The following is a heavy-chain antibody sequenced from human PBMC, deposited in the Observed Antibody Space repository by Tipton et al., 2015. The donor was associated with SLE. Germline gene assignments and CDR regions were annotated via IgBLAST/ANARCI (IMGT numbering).Heavy chain of an antibody. J-gene: IGHJ3*02. CDR2: IYTSGSI. CDR3: ARVASSGWRGAFDI. Sequence: TLSLTCTVSGGSISSYYWSWIRQPAGKGLEWIERIYTSGSINYNPSLKSRLTMSVDTSKNQFSLKLSSVTAADTAVYYCARVASSGWRGAFDIWGQGTMVTVSS. D-gene: IGHD6-19*01. CDR1: GGSISSYY. V-gene: IGHV4-4*07.